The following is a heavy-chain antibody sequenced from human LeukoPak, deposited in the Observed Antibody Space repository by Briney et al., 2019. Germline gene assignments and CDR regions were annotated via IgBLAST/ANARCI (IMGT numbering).Heavy chain of an antibody. CDR2: IYHTGST. CDR1: GYSISSVHY. CDR3: ARVWSDSGTYYDDRGAFDC. Sequence: SETLSLTCTVSGYSISSVHYWGWIRQPPGKGLEWIGSIYHTGSTYYNPSLKSRVTISVDTSKNQFSLKLSSVTAADTAVYYCARVWSDSGTYYDDRGAFDCWGQGTLVSVSS. D-gene: IGHD1-26*01. V-gene: IGHV4-38-2*02. J-gene: IGHJ4*02.